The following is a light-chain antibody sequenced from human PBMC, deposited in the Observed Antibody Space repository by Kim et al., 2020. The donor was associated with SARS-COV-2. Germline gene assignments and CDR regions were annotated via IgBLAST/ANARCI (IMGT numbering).Light chain of an antibody. V-gene: IGKV1-39*01. J-gene: IGKJ1*01. Sequence: ASVGDRVTITCRASQSFSSYLNWYQQKPGKAPKRLIYAASNLQSGVPSRFSGSGSGTDFTLTIRSLQPEDFATYYCQQTHSAPWTFGRGTKVDIK. CDR1: QSFSSY. CDR2: AAS. CDR3: QQTHSAPWT.